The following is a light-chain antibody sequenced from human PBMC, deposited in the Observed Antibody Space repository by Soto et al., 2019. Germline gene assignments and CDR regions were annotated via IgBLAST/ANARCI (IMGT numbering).Light chain of an antibody. CDR3: QHYGSSPYT. CDR2: GAS. CDR1: QSVSSSS. Sequence: EIVLTQSPGTLSLSPGERAALSCRASQSVSSSSLAWYQQKPGQAPRLLIYGASTRATGIPDRFSGSGSGSDFTLTISRLEPEDLAVYYCQHYGSSPYTFGQGTKLEIK. V-gene: IGKV3-20*01. J-gene: IGKJ2*01.